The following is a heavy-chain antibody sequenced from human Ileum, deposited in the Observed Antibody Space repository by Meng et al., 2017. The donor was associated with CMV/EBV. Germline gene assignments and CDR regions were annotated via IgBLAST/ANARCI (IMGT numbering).Heavy chain of an antibody. CDR1: GCPIDSSDYY. CDR2: IFYRGYT. Sequence: SGCPIDSSDYYWDWIRQSPGKGLEWIGSIFYRGYTNYNPSLKSRVVISVDTSKNQFFLNLASVTAADTAIYYCARDNVSTSANRLDSWGQGTLVTVSS. V-gene: IGHV4-39*07. CDR3: ARDNVSTSANRLDS. J-gene: IGHJ5*01. D-gene: IGHD4/OR15-4a*01.